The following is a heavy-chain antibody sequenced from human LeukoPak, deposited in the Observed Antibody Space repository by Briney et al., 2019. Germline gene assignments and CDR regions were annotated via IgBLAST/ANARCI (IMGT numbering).Heavy chain of an antibody. CDR3: AKESSGSLNY. D-gene: IGHD1-26*01. V-gene: IGHV3-30*02. J-gene: IGHJ4*02. CDR1: GFTFSDYA. Sequence: GGSLRLSCAASGFTFSDYAMHWVRQAPGKGLEWVSFIRYDGSNKDYADFVKGRFTISRDNSKNTLYLQMNSLRAEDTAVYYCAKESSGSLNYWGQGTLVTVSS. CDR2: IRYDGSNK.